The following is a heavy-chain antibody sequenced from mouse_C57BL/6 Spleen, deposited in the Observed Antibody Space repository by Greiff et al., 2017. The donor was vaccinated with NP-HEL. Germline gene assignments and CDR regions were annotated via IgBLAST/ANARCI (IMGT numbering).Heavy chain of an antibody. Sequence: QVQLQQPGAELLRPGTSVKLSCKASGYTFTSYWMHWVKQRPRQGLELIGVIDPSDSYTNYNQKFKGKAPLIVDTSSSTAYMQLSSLTSEDSAVYYCARPYYYGSSYDYFDYWGQGTTLTVSS. D-gene: IGHD1-1*01. CDR2: IDPSDSYT. J-gene: IGHJ2*01. V-gene: IGHV1-59*01. CDR1: GYTFTSYW. CDR3: ARPYYYGSSYDYFDY.